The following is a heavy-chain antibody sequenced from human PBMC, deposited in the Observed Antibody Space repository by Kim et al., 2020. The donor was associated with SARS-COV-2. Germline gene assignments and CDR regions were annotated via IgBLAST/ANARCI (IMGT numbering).Heavy chain of an antibody. CDR2: ISSNGSTT. CDR3: ARERSITIFGVVIICWFDP. D-gene: IGHD3-3*01. CDR1: GFTFSDYY. Sequence: GGSLRLSCAASGFTFSDYYMRWIRQAPGKGLEWVSRISSNGSTTYYADSVKGRFTISRDNAKNTLYLQMNSLRAEDTAVYYCARERSITIFGVVIICWFDPWGQGTLVTVSS. V-gene: IGHV3-11*01. J-gene: IGHJ5*02.